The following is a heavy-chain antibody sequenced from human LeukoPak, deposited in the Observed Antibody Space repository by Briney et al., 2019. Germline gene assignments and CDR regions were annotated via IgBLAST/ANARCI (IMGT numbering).Heavy chain of an antibody. CDR3: ARGPVYYYDSSGYYYQHLLDY. J-gene: IGHJ4*02. CDR2: INHSGST. V-gene: IGHV4-34*01. Sequence: SETLSLTCAVYGGSFSGYYWSWIRQPPGKGLEWIGEINHSGSTNYNPSLKSRVTISVDTSKNQFSLKLSSVTAADTAAYYCARGPVYYYDSSGYYYQHLLDYWGQGTLVTVSS. CDR1: GGSFSGYY. D-gene: IGHD3-22*01.